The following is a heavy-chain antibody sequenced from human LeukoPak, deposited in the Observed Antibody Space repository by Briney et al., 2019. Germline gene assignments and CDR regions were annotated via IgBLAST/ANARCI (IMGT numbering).Heavy chain of an antibody. CDR2: LYDSGSS. CDR3: ARGVGYDDTLGSYYGFFDY. J-gene: IGHJ4*02. V-gene: IGHV4-34*01. Sequence: PSETLSLTCAVYGGSFSGYYWSWIRQPPGKGLEWIGSLYDSGSSYYNPSLKSRVTLSVDTSKNELSLQLNSVTAADTAVYFCARGVGYDDTLGSYYGFFDYWGQGTLVAVSS. D-gene: IGHD3-22*01. CDR1: GGSFSGYY.